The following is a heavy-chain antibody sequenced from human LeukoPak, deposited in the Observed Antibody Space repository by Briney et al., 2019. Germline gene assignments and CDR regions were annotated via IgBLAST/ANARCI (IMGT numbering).Heavy chain of an antibody. Sequence: GGSLRLSCAASGFTFSSYSMNWVRQAPGKGLEWVSSISSSSYIYYADSVKGRFTISRDNAKNSLYLQMNSLRAEDTAVYYCARAAVAGPRRPYYFDYWGQGTLVTVSS. D-gene: IGHD6-19*01. CDR1: GFTFSSYS. J-gene: IGHJ4*02. V-gene: IGHV3-21*01. CDR2: ISSSSYI. CDR3: ARAAVAGPRRPYYFDY.